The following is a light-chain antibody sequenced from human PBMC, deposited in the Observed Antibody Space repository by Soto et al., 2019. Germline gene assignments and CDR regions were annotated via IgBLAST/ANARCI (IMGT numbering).Light chain of an antibody. Sequence: QSVLTQPASVSGSPGQSIAISCTGTGSDVGGFNYVSWYQQHPGKAPKFMIYDVSSRPSGVSDRFSGSKSGNTASLTISGLQAEDEADYYCASYTTSSTYVFGTGTKLTVL. V-gene: IGLV2-14*03. CDR1: GSDVGGFNY. J-gene: IGLJ1*01. CDR2: DVS. CDR3: ASYTTSSTYV.